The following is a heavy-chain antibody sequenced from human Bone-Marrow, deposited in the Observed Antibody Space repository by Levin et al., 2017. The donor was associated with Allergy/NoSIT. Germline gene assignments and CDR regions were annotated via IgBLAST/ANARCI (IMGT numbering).Heavy chain of an antibody. CDR3: ARGGFNGYDAYYYYGMDV. CDR1: GFTFSDYV. Sequence: QTGGSLRLSCAASGFTFSDYVIHWVRQAPGKGLEWVALISFNGNNKFHADSVKGRFTISRDNSKNTLYLQMNSLRTEDTAVYSCARGGFNGYDAYYYYGMDVWGHGTAVIVSS. V-gene: IGHV3-30-3*01. D-gene: IGHD5-12*01. J-gene: IGHJ6*02. CDR2: ISFNGNNK.